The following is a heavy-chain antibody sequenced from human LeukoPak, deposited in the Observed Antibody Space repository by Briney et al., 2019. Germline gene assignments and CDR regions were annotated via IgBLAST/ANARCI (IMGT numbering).Heavy chain of an antibody. CDR1: GGSISSSTYY. Sequence: SETLSLTCTVSGGSISSSTYYWGWIRQPPGKGLEWIGTIYYRGSTYYNPSLKSRVTISVDTSKNQFSLKLTSVTAADTAVYYCARLGRTYYDLWSGPWGHGTLVTVSS. V-gene: IGHV4-39*01. CDR2: IYYRGST. J-gene: IGHJ5*02. CDR3: ARLGRTYYDLWSGP. D-gene: IGHD3-3*01.